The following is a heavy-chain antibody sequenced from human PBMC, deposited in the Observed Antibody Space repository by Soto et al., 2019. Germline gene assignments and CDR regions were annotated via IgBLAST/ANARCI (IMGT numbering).Heavy chain of an antibody. J-gene: IGHJ4*02. CDR3: TRGTRVDSAGTGAH. CDR1: GFTFSTYW. V-gene: IGHV3-74*01. Sequence: DVHLVESGGNMVQPGESLRLSCSVSGFTFSTYWMHWVRQVPGQSPFWVSRISGDGNITTYADSVRGRFTISSDNAKNTLYLQMNSLRVEDTASYYCTRGTRVDSAGTGAHWGPGTPVTVSS. CDR2: ISGDGNIT. D-gene: IGHD6-13*01.